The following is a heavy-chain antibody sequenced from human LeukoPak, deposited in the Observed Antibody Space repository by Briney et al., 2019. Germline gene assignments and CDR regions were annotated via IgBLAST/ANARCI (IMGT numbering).Heavy chain of an antibody. V-gene: IGHV1-46*01. D-gene: IGHD5-12*01. Sequence: ASVKVSCKASGYTFTSYFMHWVRQAPGQGLEWMGIINPSGGSTSYAQKFQGRVTMTRDTSTSTVYMELSSLRSDDTAVYYCARDGVATPQLRDYWGQGTLVTVSS. J-gene: IGHJ4*02. CDR3: ARDGVATPQLRDY. CDR1: GYTFTSYF. CDR2: INPSGGST.